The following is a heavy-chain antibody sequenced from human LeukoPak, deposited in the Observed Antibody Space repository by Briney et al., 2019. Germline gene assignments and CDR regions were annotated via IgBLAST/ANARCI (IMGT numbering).Heavy chain of an antibody. V-gene: IGHV3-30-3*01. Sequence: GRSLRLSCAASGFTFSSYAMHWVRQAPGKGLEWVAVISYDGSNKYYADSVKGRFTISRDNSKNTLYLQMNSLRAEDTAVYYCASPRRVVVTHVVDYWGQGTLVTVSS. CDR3: ASPRRVVVTHVVDY. J-gene: IGHJ4*02. CDR2: ISYDGSNK. D-gene: IGHD2-21*02. CDR1: GFTFSSYA.